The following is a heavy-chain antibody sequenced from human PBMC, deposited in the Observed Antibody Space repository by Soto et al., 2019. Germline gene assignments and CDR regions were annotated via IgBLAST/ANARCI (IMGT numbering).Heavy chain of an antibody. V-gene: IGHV1-69*02. J-gene: IGHJ5*02. D-gene: IGHD3-10*01. Sequence: QVQLVQSGAEVKKPGSSVKVSCKASGGTFSSYTISWVRQAPGQGLEWMGRIIPILGIANYAQKFQGRVTITADKSTSTAYMELSSLRSEDTAVYYCARSPYYYGSGSYLGWFDPWGQGTLVTVSS. CDR1: GGTFSSYT. CDR3: ARSPYYYGSGSYLGWFDP. CDR2: IIPILGIA.